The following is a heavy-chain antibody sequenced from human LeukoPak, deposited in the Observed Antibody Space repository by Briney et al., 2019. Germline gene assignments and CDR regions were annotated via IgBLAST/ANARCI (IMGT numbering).Heavy chain of an antibody. CDR3: ARDDSVGSFDY. J-gene: IGHJ4*02. CDR2: IIPIFGTA. Sequence: ASVKVSCKASGGTFISYAISWVRQAPGQGLEWMGGIIPIFGTANYAQKFQGRVTITADESTSTAYMELSSLRSEDTAVYYCARDDSVGSFDYWGQGTLVTVSS. V-gene: IGHV1-69*13. CDR1: GGTFISYA. D-gene: IGHD4-23*01.